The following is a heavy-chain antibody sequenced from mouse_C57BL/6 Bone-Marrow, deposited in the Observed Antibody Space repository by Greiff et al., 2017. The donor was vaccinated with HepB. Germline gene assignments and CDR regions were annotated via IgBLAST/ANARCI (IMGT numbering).Heavy chain of an antibody. V-gene: IGHV3-6*01. J-gene: IGHJ3*01. D-gene: IGHD1-1*01. CDR1: GYSITSGYY. Sequence: EVKLQESGPGLVKPSQSLSLTCSVTGYSITSGYYWNWIRQFPGNKLEWMGYISYDGSNNYNPSLKNRISITRDTSKNQFFLKLNSVTTEDTATYYCARDGGYGSSPAWFAYWGQGTLVTVSA. CDR2: ISYDGSN. CDR3: ARDGGYGSSPAWFAY.